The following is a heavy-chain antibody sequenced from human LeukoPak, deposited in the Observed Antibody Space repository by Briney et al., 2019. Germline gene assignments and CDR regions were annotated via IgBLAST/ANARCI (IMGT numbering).Heavy chain of an antibody. CDR3: AREWALPGAYYMDV. CDR1: GFTFSTYW. CDR2: ISSDGRNT. J-gene: IGHJ6*03. D-gene: IGHD7-27*01. V-gene: IGHV3-74*01. Sequence: GGSLRHSCAASGFTFSTYWMHWVRQAPGKGLVWVSRISSDGRNTIYADSVKGRFTISRDSANNTLFLQMNSLRGDDTAVYYCAREWALPGAYYMDVWGKGTTVTVSS.